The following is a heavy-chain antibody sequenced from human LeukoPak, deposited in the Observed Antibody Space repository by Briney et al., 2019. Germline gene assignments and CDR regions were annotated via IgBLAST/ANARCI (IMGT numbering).Heavy chain of an antibody. V-gene: IGHV3-7*04. CDR1: GFTFRISW. CDR2: IKEDGSEK. CDR3: ARGGRPDS. J-gene: IGHJ5*01. Sequence: GGSLRPSCAASGFTFRISWMSWVRQAPGKGLEWVANIKEDGSEKNYVDSVKGRFTISRDNANNSLYLHMNSLRADDTAFYYCARGGRPDSRGQGTLVTVSS. D-gene: IGHD1-26*01.